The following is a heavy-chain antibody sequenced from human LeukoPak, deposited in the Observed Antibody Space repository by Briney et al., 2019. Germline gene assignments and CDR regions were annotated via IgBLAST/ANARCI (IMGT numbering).Heavy chain of an antibody. Sequence: GGSLRLSCAASGFTVSSNYMSWVRQAPGKGLEWVSVIYSGGSTYYADSVKGRFTISRDNSKNTLYLQMNSLRAEDTAVYYCARDGMATIRFDYWGQGTLVTVSS. D-gene: IGHD5-24*01. CDR2: IYSGGST. CDR1: GFTVSSNY. CDR3: ARDGMATIRFDY. V-gene: IGHV3-66*02. J-gene: IGHJ4*02.